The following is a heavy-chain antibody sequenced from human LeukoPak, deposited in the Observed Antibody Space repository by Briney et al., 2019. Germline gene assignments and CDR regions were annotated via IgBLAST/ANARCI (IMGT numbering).Heavy chain of an antibody. CDR2: INPNSGGT. J-gene: IGHJ5*02. CDR1: GYTFTGYY. V-gene: IGHV1-2*02. D-gene: IGHD3-10*01. CDR3: ARDRSEGWFDP. Sequence: GASVKVSCKASGYTFTGYYTHWVRQAPGQGLEWMGWINPNSGGTNYAQKFQGRVTMTRDTSISTAYMELSRLRPDDTAVYYCARDRSEGWFDPWGQGTLVTVSS.